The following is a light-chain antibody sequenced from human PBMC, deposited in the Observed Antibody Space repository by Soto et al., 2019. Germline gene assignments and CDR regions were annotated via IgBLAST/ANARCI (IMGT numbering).Light chain of an antibody. CDR2: DAS. J-gene: IGKJ1*01. V-gene: IGKV1-5*01. CDR3: QQYNSYTWT. CDR1: QSISKW. Sequence: DIQMTQSPSTLSASVGDRVTITCRASQSISKWLVWYQQKPGKAPKLLIYDASSLESGVPSRFSGSGSGTEFTLTISSLQPDDFATYYCQQYNSYTWTFGQGTKVDI.